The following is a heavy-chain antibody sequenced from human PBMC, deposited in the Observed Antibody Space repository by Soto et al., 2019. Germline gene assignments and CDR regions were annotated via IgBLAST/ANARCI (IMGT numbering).Heavy chain of an antibody. V-gene: IGHV1-24*01. J-gene: IGHJ4*02. CDR3: GIPGAKSHLDY. D-gene: IGHD7-27*01. CDR2: FDGEDGHT. Sequence: ASVKVSCKVSGYSFSEMSMHWVRQTPEKGLEWMGSFDGEDGHTMYAQKFQGRVIMTEDTSADTAYMELSSLRSDDTAVYYCGIPGAKSHLDYWGQRCRVAVSS. CDR1: GYSFSEMS.